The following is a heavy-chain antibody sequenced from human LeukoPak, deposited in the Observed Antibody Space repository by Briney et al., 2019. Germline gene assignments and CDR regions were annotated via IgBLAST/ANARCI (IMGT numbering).Heavy chain of an antibody. V-gene: IGHV3-30*01. CDR2: ISYDGSNK. D-gene: IGHD6-6*01. Sequence: GRSLRLSCAASGFTFSSYAMHWVRQAPGKGLEWVAVISYDGSNKYYADSVKGRFTISRDNSKNTLYLQMNSLRAEDTAVYYCAGIAARPGGYFDYWGQGTLVTVSS. CDR1: GFTFSSYA. J-gene: IGHJ4*02. CDR3: AGIAARPGGYFDY.